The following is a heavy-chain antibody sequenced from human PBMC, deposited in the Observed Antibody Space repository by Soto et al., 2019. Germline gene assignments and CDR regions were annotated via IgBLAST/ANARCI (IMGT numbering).Heavy chain of an antibody. CDR2: ISSSGSST. Sequence: QVQLVESGGGLVKPGGSLRLSCAASGFTFGDYYISWIRHAPGKGLEWVSYISSSGSSTYYVDSVRGRFTISRDNAKNSLYLQMDSLVAEDTDVYYCARAAADRPAAWDWGQGTLVTVSS. CDR3: ARAAADRPAAWD. CDR1: GFTFGDYY. V-gene: IGHV3-11*01. D-gene: IGHD6-25*01. J-gene: IGHJ4*02.